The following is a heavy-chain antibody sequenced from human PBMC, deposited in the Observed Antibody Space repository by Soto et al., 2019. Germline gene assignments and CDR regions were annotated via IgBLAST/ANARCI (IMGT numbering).Heavy chain of an antibody. D-gene: IGHD5-12*01. CDR1: GFTVSSNY. J-gene: IGHJ4*02. V-gene: IGHV3-53*04. CDR3: ARGLRPYYFDY. Sequence: EVQLVESGGGLVQPGGSLRLSCAASGFTVSSNYMSWVRQAPGKGLEWVSVIYSGGSTYYAASVKGRFTISRHNSKNTLYLQMNSLRAEDTAVYYCARGLRPYYFDYWGQGTLVTVSS. CDR2: IYSGGST.